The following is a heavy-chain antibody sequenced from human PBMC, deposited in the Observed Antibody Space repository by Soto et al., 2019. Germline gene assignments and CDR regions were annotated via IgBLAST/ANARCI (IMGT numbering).Heavy chain of an antibody. CDR3: ARNRPSAGWFDP. D-gene: IGHD6-6*01. CDR2: LYPGDSDT. J-gene: IGHJ5*02. Sequence: PGESLKISCKVSGYSFTTYWIGWVRQMPGKGLEWMGTLYPGDSDTRYSPPFQGQVTISADKSISTAYLQWSRLKASDTAVYYCARNRPSAGWFDPWGQGTLVTVSS. V-gene: IGHV5-51*01. CDR1: GYSFTTYW.